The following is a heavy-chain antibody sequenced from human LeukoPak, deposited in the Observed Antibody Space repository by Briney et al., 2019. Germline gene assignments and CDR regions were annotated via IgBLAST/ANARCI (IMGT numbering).Heavy chain of an antibody. V-gene: IGHV4-59*01. Sequence: SETLSLTCTVSGDSITSYYWTWIRQPPGKGLEWIGYIYYSGSTNYNPSLKSRVTISVDTSKNQFSLWLSSVTAADTAVYYCARKQGDYWGQGTLVTVSS. CDR1: GDSITSYY. CDR3: ARKQGDY. D-gene: IGHD1/OR15-1a*01. J-gene: IGHJ4*02. CDR2: IYYSGST.